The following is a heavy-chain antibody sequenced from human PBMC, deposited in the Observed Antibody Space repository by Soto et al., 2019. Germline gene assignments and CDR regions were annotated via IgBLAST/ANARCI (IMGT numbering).Heavy chain of an antibody. CDR1: GFTFSSYS. D-gene: IGHD6-13*01. CDR2: ISSSSSYI. CDR3: ARQAAAGFGLDY. Sequence: EVQLVESGGGLVKPGGSLRLSCAASGFTFSSYSMNWVRQAPGKGLEWVSSISSSSSYIYYADSVKGRFTISRDNAKNSLYLQMNSLRAEDTAVYYCARQAAAGFGLDYWGQGTLVTVSS. V-gene: IGHV3-21*01. J-gene: IGHJ4*02.